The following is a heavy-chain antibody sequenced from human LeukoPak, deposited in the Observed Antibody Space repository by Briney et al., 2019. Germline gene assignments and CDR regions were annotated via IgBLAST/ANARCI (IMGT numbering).Heavy chain of an antibody. CDR3: ARGGPDHGFDY. V-gene: IGHV1-2*02. CDR2: VNPNGGGT. CDR1: GYTFTDYY. Sequence: ASVKVSCKASGYTFTDYYIHWVRQAPGQGLEWMGWVNPNGGGTKYAQKLQGRVTMTRDTSISTACMDLSRLRFDDTAVYYCARGGPDHGFDYWGQGTLVTVSS. D-gene: IGHD1-14*01. J-gene: IGHJ4*02.